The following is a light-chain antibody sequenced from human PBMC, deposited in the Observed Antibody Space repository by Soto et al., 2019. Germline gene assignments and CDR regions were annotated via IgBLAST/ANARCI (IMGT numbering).Light chain of an antibody. J-gene: IGLJ1*01. Sequence: QSALTQPPSVSGAPGQRVTISCTGSSSNIGAGYDVHWYQQVPGTAPKLLIYGNTNRPSGVPDRFSGSKSGTSASLAITGLQAEDEADYYCQSYDSTLSTVFGAGTKVTVL. CDR1: SSNIGAGYD. CDR3: QSYDSTLSTV. CDR2: GNT. V-gene: IGLV1-40*01.